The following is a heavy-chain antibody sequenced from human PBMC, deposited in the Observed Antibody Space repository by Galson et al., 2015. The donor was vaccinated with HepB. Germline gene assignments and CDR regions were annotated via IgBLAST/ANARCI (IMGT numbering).Heavy chain of an antibody. Sequence: SVTVSCKASGYTFTSYDINWVRQATGQGLEWMGWMNPNSGNTGYAQKFQGRVTMTRNTSISTAYMELSSLRSEDTAVYYCARAARTTTRRIAAAGTTQIVVYAYWGQGTLVTVSS. V-gene: IGHV1-8*01. CDR3: ARAARTTTRRIAAAGTTQIVVYAY. J-gene: IGHJ4*02. CDR2: MNPNSGNT. D-gene: IGHD6-13*01. CDR1: GYTFTSYD.